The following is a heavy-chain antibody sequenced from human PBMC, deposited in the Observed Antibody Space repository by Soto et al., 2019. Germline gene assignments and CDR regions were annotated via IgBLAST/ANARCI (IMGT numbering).Heavy chain of an antibody. CDR3: AASIFYYGMDV. Sequence: DSLTISGKGSGYTFTNYWIGLVRQMPGKGLEWMGIIYPGDSDTKYNPSFQGQVTISADKSITTTYLQWSSLKASDTAIYYCAASIFYYGMDVWGQGTTVTVSS. CDR2: IYPGDSDT. CDR1: GYTFTNYW. V-gene: IGHV5-51*01. J-gene: IGHJ6*02.